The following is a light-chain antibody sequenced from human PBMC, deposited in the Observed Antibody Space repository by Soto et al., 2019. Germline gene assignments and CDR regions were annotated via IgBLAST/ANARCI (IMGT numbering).Light chain of an antibody. J-gene: IGKJ5*01. CDR3: QQRSIWPT. CDR2: DAS. CDR1: QSVSNF. V-gene: IGKV3-11*01. Sequence: EIVLTQSPATLSLSPGERATLSCRASQSVSNFLAWYQQKPGQTPRLLIYDASSRATGIPARFSGSGSGTEFTLTISSLEPEDFAVYYCQQRSIWPTFGQGTRLEIK.